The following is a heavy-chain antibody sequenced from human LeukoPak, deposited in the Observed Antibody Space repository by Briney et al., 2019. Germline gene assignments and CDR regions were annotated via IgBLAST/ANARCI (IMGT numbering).Heavy chain of an antibody. V-gene: IGHV3-30-3*01. Sequence: GGSLRLSCAASGFTFGSYAMHWVRQAPGKGLEWVAVISYDGSSKYCADSVKGRFTISRDNSKNTLYLQMNSLRAEDTAVYYCAKALVTAFDYWGQGTLVTVSS. D-gene: IGHD2-21*02. CDR2: ISYDGSSK. J-gene: IGHJ4*02. CDR3: AKALVTAFDY. CDR1: GFTFGSYA.